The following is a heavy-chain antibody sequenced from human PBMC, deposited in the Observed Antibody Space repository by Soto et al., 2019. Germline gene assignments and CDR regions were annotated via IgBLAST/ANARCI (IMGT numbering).Heavy chain of an antibody. J-gene: IGHJ6*02. Sequence: QVQLQESGPGLVKPSGTLSLTCAVSGGSISSSNWWSWVRQPPGKGLEGIGEIYHSGSTNYNPSLQRRFTLSVDKSKNQFLLKRSSVTAPDTAVYYCSRVEETTGYYYGMDVWGQGTTVTVSS. V-gene: IGHV4-4*02. CDR1: GGSISSSNW. D-gene: IGHD4-4*01. CDR2: IYHSGST. CDR3: SRVEETTGYYYGMDV.